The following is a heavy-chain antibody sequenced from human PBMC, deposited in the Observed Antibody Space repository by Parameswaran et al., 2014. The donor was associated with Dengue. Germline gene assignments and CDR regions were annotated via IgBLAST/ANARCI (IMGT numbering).Heavy chain of an antibody. CDR2: IYYSGST. J-gene: IGHJ4*02. Sequence: WIRQPPGKGLEWIGSIYYSGSTYYNPSLKSRVTISVDTSKNQFSLKLSSVTAADTAVYYCARDQSWTIPARPGPFDYWGQGTLVTVSS. V-gene: IGHV4-39*07. CDR3: ARDQSWTIPARPGPFDY. D-gene: IGHD6-6*01.